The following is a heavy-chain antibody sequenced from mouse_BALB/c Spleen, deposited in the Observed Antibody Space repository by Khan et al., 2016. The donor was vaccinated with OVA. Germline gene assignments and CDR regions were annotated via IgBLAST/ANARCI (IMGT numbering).Heavy chain of an antibody. V-gene: IGHV1-7*01. CDR3: TRQGVYGIFPY. D-gene: IGHD2-1*01. CDR2: IDPSTGYT. Sequence: QVQLKQSGAELAKPGASVKMSCKASGYTFTTYWMHWVKQRPGQGLEWIGYIDPSTGYTEYNQKFKDKATLTTDKSSSTAYMQLSSLTSEDSAVYACTRQGVYGIFPYWGQGTLVTVSA. J-gene: IGHJ3*01. CDR1: GYTFTTYW.